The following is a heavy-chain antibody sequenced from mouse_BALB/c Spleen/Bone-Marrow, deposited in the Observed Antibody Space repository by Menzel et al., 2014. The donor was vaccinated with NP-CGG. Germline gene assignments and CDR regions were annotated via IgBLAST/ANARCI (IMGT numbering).Heavy chain of an antibody. CDR1: GYAFSNSW. V-gene: IGHV1-82*01. CDR2: IYPGDGNT. J-gene: IGHJ1*01. D-gene: IGHD1-1*02. Sequence: QVQLQQPGPEVVKPGASVKISCKASGYAFSNSWMNWVKQRPGQGLEWIGRIYPGDGNTNYNGKFKGKATLTADKSSSTVYMQLTSLTSVDSAVYFCARWWDVCFDVWGAGTTVTVSS. CDR3: ARWWDVCFDV.